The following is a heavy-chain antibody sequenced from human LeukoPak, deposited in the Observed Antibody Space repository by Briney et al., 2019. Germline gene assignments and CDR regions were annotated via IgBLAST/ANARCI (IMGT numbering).Heavy chain of an antibody. CDR3: ARDIGDWGFQGCFDY. CDR1: GFTFSSYS. D-gene: IGHD2-21*02. V-gene: IGHV3-48*01. CDR2: ISSSSSTI. J-gene: IGHJ4*02. Sequence: PGGSLRLSCAASGFTFSSYSMNWVRQAPGKGLEWVSYISSSSSTIYYADSVKGRFTISRDNAKNSLYLQMNSLRAEDTAVYYCARDIGDWGFQGCFDYWGQGTLVTVSS.